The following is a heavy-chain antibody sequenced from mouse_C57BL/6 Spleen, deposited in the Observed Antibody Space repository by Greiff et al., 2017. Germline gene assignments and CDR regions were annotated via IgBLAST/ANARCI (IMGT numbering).Heavy chain of an antibody. D-gene: IGHD2-3*01. CDR1: GYTFTSYW. CDR2: IYPGSGST. CDR3: ARKDGYYGKEYAMDY. V-gene: IGHV1-55*01. Sequence: QVQLQQPGAELVKPGASVKMSCKASGYTFTSYWITWVKQRPGQGLEWIGDIYPGSGSTNYNEKFKSKATLTVDTSTSTTYMQLSSLTSEDSAVYYCARKDGYYGKEYAMDYWGQGTSVTVSS. J-gene: IGHJ4*01.